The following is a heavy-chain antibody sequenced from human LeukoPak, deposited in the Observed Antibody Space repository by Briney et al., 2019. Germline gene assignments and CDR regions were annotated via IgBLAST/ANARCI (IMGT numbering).Heavy chain of an antibody. D-gene: IGHD6-13*01. CDR1: GFTFSSYS. V-gene: IGHV3-21*01. CDR3: ARDNAAAAGTRFDY. J-gene: IGHJ4*02. Sequence: GGSLRLSCAASGFTFSSYSMNWVRQAPGKGLEWVSSISSSSSYTYYADSVKGRFTISRDNAKNSLYLQMNSLRAEDTAVYYCARDNAAAAGTRFDYWGQGTLVTVSS. CDR2: ISSSSSYT.